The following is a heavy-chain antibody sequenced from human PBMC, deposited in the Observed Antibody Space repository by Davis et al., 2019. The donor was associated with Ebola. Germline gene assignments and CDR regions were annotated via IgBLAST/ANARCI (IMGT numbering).Heavy chain of an antibody. CDR3: ARDDLDRTTAFDY. V-gene: IGHV1-46*01. J-gene: IGHJ4*02. CDR2: INPSGGST. Sequence: ASVKISCNASGYTFTSYYMHWVRQAPGQGLEWMGIINPSGGSTSYAQKFQGRVTMTRDTSTSTVYMELSSLRSEDTAVYYCARDDLDRTTAFDYWGQGTLVTVSS. D-gene: IGHD4-17*01. CDR1: GYTFTSYY.